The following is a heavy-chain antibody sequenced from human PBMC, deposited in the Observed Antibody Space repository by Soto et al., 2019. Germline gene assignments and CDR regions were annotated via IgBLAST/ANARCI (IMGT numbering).Heavy chain of an antibody. D-gene: IGHD3-22*01. CDR3: ARPYDSSQSPRFDY. J-gene: IGHJ4*02. CDR2: ISPYNGKT. Sequence: ASVKVSCKASGYSFTTYGIFWVRQAPGQGLERMGWISPYNGKTNYAQNLQGRVSMTTDTSTTTAYMELRSLRSDDTAVYYCARPYDSSQSPRFDYWGQGTLVTVSS. CDR1: GYSFTTYG. V-gene: IGHV1-18*01.